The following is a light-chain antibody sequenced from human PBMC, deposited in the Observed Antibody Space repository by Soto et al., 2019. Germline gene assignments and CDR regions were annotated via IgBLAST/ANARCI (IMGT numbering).Light chain of an antibody. CDR1: QSVSNN. CDR2: GAS. CDR3: QHYNNWPPWT. V-gene: IGKV3-15*01. Sequence: DIVMTQSPDTLSVSPGERATLSCRASQSVSNNLAWYQQEPGQPPRLLIYGASTRATGIPARFSGSGSGTEFTLTISSLQSEDFAIYYCQHYNNWPPWTFGPGTKVEIK. J-gene: IGKJ1*01.